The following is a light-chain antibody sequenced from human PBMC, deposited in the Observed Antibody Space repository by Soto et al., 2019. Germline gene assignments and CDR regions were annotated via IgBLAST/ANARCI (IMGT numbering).Light chain of an antibody. CDR1: QSISSD. Sequence: DIQMTQSPSSLSASVGDRVTITCRASQSISSDLNWYQQKPGKAPKLLIYAASSLQSGVPSRFSGSGSGTDVTLTISSLQPEDFATYYCQQSYSTVTFGGGTKVEIK. J-gene: IGKJ4*01. V-gene: IGKV1-39*01. CDR2: AAS. CDR3: QQSYSTVT.